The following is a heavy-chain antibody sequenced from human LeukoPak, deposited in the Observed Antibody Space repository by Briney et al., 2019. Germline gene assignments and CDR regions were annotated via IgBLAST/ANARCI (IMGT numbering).Heavy chain of an antibody. V-gene: IGHV1-2*02. CDR3: ARVVPAARRAYNWFDP. Sequence: ASVKVSCKASGYTFTGYHMHWVRQAPGQGLEWMGWINPNSGGTNYAQKFQGRVTMARDTSISTAYMELSRLRSDDTAVYYCARVVPAARRAYNWFDPWGQGTLVTVSS. CDR1: GYTFTGYH. D-gene: IGHD2-2*01. CDR2: INPNSGGT. J-gene: IGHJ5*02.